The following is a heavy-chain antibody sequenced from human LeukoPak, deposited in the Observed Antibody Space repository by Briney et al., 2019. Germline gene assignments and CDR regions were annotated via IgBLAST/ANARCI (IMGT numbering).Heavy chain of an antibody. Sequence: GGSLRLSCAASGFTFNYYWLTWVRQAPGKGLEWVANIQQEGSEKYYVDSVKGRFIISRDNAKNSLYLQMNSLRAEDTAVYYCAKGYGSGSYYNRDAFDIWGQGTMVTVSS. CDR1: GFTFNYYW. D-gene: IGHD3-10*01. CDR2: IQQEGSEK. CDR3: AKGYGSGSYYNRDAFDI. J-gene: IGHJ3*02. V-gene: IGHV3-7*03.